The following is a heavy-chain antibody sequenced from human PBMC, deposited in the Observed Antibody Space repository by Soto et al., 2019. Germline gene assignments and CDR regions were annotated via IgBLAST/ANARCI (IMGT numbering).Heavy chain of an antibody. Sequence: GGSMRLSCAASGFNFSSYWMHWVRQAPGKGLVRVSSINSDGSSTSYADSVKGRFTISRDNAKNTLYLQMNSLRAEDTAFFFCADDVLRYFDRSGAFDIWGQGTMVTVSS. CDR1: GFNFSSYW. D-gene: IGHD3-9*01. V-gene: IGHV3-74*01. J-gene: IGHJ3*02. CDR3: ADDVLRYFDRSGAFDI. CDR2: INSDGSST.